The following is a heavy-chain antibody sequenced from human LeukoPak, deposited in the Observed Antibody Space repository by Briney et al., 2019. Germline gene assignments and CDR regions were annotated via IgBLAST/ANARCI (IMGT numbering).Heavy chain of an antibody. Sequence: SETLSLTCAVYGGSFSGYYWSWIRKPPGKGLEWIGEINHSGSTNYNPSLKSRVTISVDTSKNQFSLKLSSVTAADTAVYYCARRRYYYDNYYMDVWGKGTTVTVSS. J-gene: IGHJ6*03. V-gene: IGHV4-34*01. CDR1: GGSFSGYY. D-gene: IGHD3-22*01. CDR3: ARRRYYYDNYYMDV. CDR2: INHSGST.